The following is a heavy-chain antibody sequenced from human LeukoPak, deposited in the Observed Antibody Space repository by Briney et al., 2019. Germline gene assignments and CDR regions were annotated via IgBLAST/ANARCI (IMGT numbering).Heavy chain of an antibody. CDR1: GYNLNSYG. J-gene: IGHJ3*02. Sequence: ASVKVSCKVSGYNLNSYGIGWVRQAARQGREWMGWITAGNGNTNYAQKVQGRVTMTTDTSSSTAYMELRSLRSDDTAVYFCARDLARGYSYGYNAFDIWGQGTMVTVSS. CDR2: ITAGNGNT. D-gene: IGHD5-18*01. CDR3: ARDLARGYSYGYNAFDI. V-gene: IGHV1-18*01.